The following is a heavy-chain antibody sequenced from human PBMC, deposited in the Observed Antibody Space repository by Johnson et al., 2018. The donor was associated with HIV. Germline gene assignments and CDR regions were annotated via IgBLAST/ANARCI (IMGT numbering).Heavy chain of an antibody. CDR1: GFTFSSYW. CDR3: ARERQAVVAFDI. Sequence: VQLVESGGGVVQPGRSLRLSCAASGFTFSSYWMSWVRQAPGKGLEWVANIKQDGSEKYYVDSVKGRFTISRDNAKNPLYLQRNSLRAEDTAVYYCARERQAVVAFDIWGQGTKVTVAS. V-gene: IGHV3-7*05. J-gene: IGHJ3*02. D-gene: IGHD2-21*01. CDR2: IKQDGSEK.